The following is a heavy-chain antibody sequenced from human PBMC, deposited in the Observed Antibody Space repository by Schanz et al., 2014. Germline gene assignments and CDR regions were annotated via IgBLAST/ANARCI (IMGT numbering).Heavy chain of an antibody. D-gene: IGHD5-12*01. CDR3: ARVVRYSGYVRHGFFDL. CDR2: IHSTGET. J-gene: IGHJ2*01. CDR1: GFAFSSHD. Sequence: EVQLVESGGGLVQPGGSLRLSCVASGFAFSSHDMHWVRQVTGKGLQWVSAIHSTGETYYPDSVQGRFTISRENTKNSLYLQMTNLRAGDTAIYYCARVVRYSGYVRHGFFDLWGRGTSVTVSS. V-gene: IGHV3-13*01.